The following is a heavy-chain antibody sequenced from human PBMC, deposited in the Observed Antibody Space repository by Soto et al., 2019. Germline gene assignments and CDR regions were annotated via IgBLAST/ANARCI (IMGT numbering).Heavy chain of an antibody. CDR2: ISYDGRNK. CDR3: ASLADY. CDR1: GFTLSTYA. J-gene: IGHJ4*02. Sequence: QVQLVESGGGVVQPGGSRRLSCAVSGFTLSTYAMEWVRQAPGKGLDWVAGISYDGRNKDYGDSVKGRFTISRDITKNTLYLQMNNLRADDTAVYYCASLADYWGRGTLVTVSS. V-gene: IGHV3-30*04.